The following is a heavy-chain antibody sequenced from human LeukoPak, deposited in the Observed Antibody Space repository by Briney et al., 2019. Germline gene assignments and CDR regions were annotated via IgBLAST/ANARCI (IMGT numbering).Heavy chain of an antibody. Sequence: GTSLRLSCAGSGFTFRNYAIHWVRQAPGKGLEWVAVIWYDGSEKNYAESVKGRLTLSRDNSKNTVYLQLDSLRAEDTAVYYCARDSSRKFDFWGQGTLATVSS. V-gene: IGHV3-33*01. CDR1: GFTFRNYA. CDR3: ARDSSRKFDF. J-gene: IGHJ4*02. CDR2: IWYDGSEK. D-gene: IGHD6-6*01.